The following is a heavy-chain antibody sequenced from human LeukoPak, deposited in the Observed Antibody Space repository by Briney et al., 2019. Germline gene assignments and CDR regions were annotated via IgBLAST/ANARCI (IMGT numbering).Heavy chain of an antibody. CDR3: ARRVRGVISRYYYYMDV. V-gene: IGHV1-2*02. CDR1: GYTFTGYY. Sequence: ASVKVSCKASGYTFTGYYMHWVRQAPGQGLEWMGWINPNSGGTNYAQKFQGRVTMTTDTSTSTAYMELRSLRSDDTAVYYCARRVRGVISRYYYYMDVWGQGTLVTVSS. J-gene: IGHJ6*03. D-gene: IGHD3-10*01. CDR2: INPNSGGT.